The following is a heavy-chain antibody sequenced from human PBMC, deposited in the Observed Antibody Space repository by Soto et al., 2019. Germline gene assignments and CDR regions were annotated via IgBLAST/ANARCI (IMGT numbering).Heavy chain of an antibody. V-gene: IGHV4-34*01. CDR2: INHSGST. J-gene: IGHJ6*03. CDR1: GGSFSGYY. CDR3: ARGRPVQQLSFPYYYYYYMDV. D-gene: IGHD6-13*01. Sequence: SETLSLTCAVYGGSFSGYYWSWIRQPPGKGLEWIGEINHSGSTNYNPSLKSRVTISVDTSKNQFSLKLSSVTAADTAVYYCARGRPVQQLSFPYYYYYYMDVWGKGTTVTVSS.